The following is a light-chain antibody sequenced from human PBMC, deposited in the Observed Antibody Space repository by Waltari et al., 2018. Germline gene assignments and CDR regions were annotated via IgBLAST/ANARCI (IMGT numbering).Light chain of an antibody. Sequence: EIVLTQSPVTLSLSPGERATLSCRASQSVSRSYLAWYQQKPGQAPRLLIYGASRRATGIPDRFGGSGSGTDFTLTISRLEAEDFAVYYCKQYDSSPRTFGQGTKVEIK. J-gene: IGKJ1*01. CDR1: QSVSRSY. CDR2: GAS. CDR3: KQYDSSPRT. V-gene: IGKV3-20*01.